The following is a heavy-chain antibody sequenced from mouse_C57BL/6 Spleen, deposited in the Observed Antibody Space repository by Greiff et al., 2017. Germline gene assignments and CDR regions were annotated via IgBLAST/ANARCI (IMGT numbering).Heavy chain of an antibody. CDR3: ARSDDYGGYAMDY. Sequence: QVQLKQSGPELVKPGASVKISCKASGYAFSSSWMNWVKQRPGKGLEWIGRIYPGDGDTNYNGKFKGKATLTADKSSSTAYMQLSSLTSEDSAVYFCARSDDYGGYAMDYWGQGTSVTVSS. J-gene: IGHJ4*01. V-gene: IGHV1-82*01. D-gene: IGHD2-4*01. CDR1: GYAFSSSW. CDR2: IYPGDGDT.